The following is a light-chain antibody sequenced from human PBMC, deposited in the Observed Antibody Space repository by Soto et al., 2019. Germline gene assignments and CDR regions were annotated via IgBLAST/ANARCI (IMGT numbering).Light chain of an antibody. CDR1: SSDVGGYDY. CDR2: EVS. V-gene: IGLV2-14*01. Sequence: QSALTQPASVSGSPGQSITISCTGTSSDVGGYDYVSWYQQHPGKTPKLIIYEVSNRPSGISNRFSGPKSAYTASLTISGLQTEDEADYYCSSYTSGSAWVFGGGTKLTVL. CDR3: SSYTSGSAWV. J-gene: IGLJ3*02.